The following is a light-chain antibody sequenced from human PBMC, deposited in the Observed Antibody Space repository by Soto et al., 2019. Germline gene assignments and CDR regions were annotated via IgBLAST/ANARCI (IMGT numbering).Light chain of an antibody. CDR3: QQYKDCWT. CDR2: KTS. CDR1: QNINGW. J-gene: IGKJ1*01. Sequence: DVQMTQSPTTLSASVGDRVTITCRASQNINGWLAWYQRKPGKAPKLLIHKTSNLESGVPLRFSGSGSGTEFTLTISSLQPDDFATYYCQQYKDCWTFGQGTKGDIK. V-gene: IGKV1-5*03.